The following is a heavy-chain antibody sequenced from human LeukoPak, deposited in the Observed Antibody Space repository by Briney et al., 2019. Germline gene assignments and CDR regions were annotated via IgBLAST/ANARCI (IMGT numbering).Heavy chain of an antibody. CDR1: AFTFSSYA. Sequence: PGGSLRLSCAASAFTFSSYAMAWVRQAPGKGLEWVSNLSGTGGNTYYADSVRGRFTISRDNSKNTLYLQMNSLRPEDTAVYYCAKAWALTYLGGVDSWGQGTLVTVSS. CDR3: AKAWALTYLGGVDS. J-gene: IGHJ4*02. CDR2: LSGTGGNT. D-gene: IGHD2-21*02. V-gene: IGHV3-23*01.